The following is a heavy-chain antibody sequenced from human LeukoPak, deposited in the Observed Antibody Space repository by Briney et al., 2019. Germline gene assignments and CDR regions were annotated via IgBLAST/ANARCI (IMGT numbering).Heavy chain of an antibody. V-gene: IGHV1-18*04. Sequence: GGSVKVSCKASGYTFIRYGLSWVRQAPGQGLEWMGWISAYNGNTNYAQKVQGRVNMTTDTSTSTAYMEMRSLRSDDTAVYYCAREGYSGYGGYYYYGMDVWGKGTTVTVSS. CDR1: GYTFIRYG. CDR3: AREGYSGYGGYYYYGMDV. D-gene: IGHD5-12*01. J-gene: IGHJ6*04. CDR2: ISAYNGNT.